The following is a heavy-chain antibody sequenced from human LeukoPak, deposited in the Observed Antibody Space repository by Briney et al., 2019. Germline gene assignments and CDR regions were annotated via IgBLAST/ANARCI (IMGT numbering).Heavy chain of an antibody. CDR3: ARDRHYYGMDV. CDR1: GFTFSSYA. J-gene: IGHJ6*02. Sequence: GRSLRLSCGASGFTFSSYAMHWVRQAPGKGLEWVAVISSDGSNIFYADSVKGRFTISRDNSKNTLFLQMNSLRAEDTAVYYCARDRHYYGMDVWGQGTTVTVSS. CDR2: ISSDGSNI. V-gene: IGHV3-30-3*01.